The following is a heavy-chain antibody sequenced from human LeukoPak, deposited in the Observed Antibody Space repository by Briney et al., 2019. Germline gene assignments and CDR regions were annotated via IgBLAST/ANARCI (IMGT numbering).Heavy chain of an antibody. CDR2: IYQSGST. Sequence: SETLSLTCTVSGYSISNGYYCGWIRQPPGKGLEWIGSIYQSGSTHYNPSLKSRVTISVDTPKNQFSLKLSSVTAADTAVYYCARASITMVRGFDPWGQGTLVTVSS. D-gene: IGHD3-10*01. CDR1: GYSISNGYY. V-gene: IGHV4-38-2*02. J-gene: IGHJ5*02. CDR3: ARASITMVRGFDP.